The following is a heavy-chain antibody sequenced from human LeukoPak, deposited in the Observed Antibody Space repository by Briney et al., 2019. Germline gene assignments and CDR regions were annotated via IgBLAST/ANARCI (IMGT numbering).Heavy chain of an antibody. CDR1: GFTFSSYG. V-gene: IGHV3-23*01. CDR2: ISGSGGST. J-gene: IGHJ2*01. Sequence: GGSLRLSCAASGFTFSSYGMSWVRQAPGKGLEWVSAISGSGGSTYYADSVKGRFTISRDNSKNTLYLQMNSLRAEDTAVYYCAKDVKSVTMIVVANWYFDLWGRGTLVTVSS. CDR3: AKDVKSVTMIVVANWYFDL. D-gene: IGHD3-22*01.